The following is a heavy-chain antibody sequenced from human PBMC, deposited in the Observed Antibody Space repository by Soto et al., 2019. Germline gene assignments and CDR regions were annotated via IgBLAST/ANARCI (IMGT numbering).Heavy chain of an antibody. CDR1: GYSFTSYW. CDR3: AQDGVVPAAMGVGVVDYYYGMDV. V-gene: IGHV5-10-1*01. D-gene: IGHD2-2*01. J-gene: IGHJ6*02. Sequence: PGESLKISCKGSGYSFTSYWISWVRQMPGKGLEWMGRIDPSDSYTNYSPSFQGHVTISADKSISTAYLQWSSLKASDTAMYYCAQDGVVPAAMGVGVVDYYYGMDVWGQGTPVTVSS. CDR2: IDPSDSYT.